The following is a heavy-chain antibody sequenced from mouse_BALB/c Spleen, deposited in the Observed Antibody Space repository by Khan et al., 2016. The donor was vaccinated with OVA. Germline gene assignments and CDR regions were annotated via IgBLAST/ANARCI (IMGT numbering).Heavy chain of an antibody. J-gene: IGHJ4*01. CDR1: GFSLTDYG. CDR2: LWGGGST. D-gene: IGHD1-1*01. CDR3: AKPFYAQYYAMDY. Sequence: QVQLKESGPGLVAPSQSLSITCTVSGFSLTDYGVSWIRQPPGKGLEWLGILWGGGSTYYNSALKSRLSISKDNSQSQVFLKMNSLQTDDTAMYYCAKPFYAQYYAMDYWGQGTSVTVSS. V-gene: IGHV2-6-5*01.